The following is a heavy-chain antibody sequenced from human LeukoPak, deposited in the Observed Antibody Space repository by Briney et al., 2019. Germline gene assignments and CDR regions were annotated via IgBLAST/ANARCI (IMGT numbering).Heavy chain of an antibody. CDR1: GYTFTGYY. D-gene: IGHD3-22*01. J-gene: IGHJ6*03. CDR2: INPNSGGT. Sequence: ASVKVSCKASGYTFTGYYMHWVRQAPGQGLEWMGWINPNSGGTNYAQKFQGRVTMTRDTSISTAYMELSRLRSDDTAVYYCARGPHYHDSSGYSRHYAYHMDVWGEGTTVTISS. V-gene: IGHV1-2*02. CDR3: ARGPHYHDSSGYSRHYAYHMDV.